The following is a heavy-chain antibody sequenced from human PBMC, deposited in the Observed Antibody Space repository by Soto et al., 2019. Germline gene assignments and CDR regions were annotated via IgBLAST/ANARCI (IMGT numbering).Heavy chain of an antibody. D-gene: IGHD4-17*01. CDR2: INPNSGGT. CDR1: GYTFTGYY. Sequence: ASVKVSCKASGYTFTGYYMHWVRQAPGQGLEWMGWINPNSGGTNYAQKFQGWVTMTRDTSISTAYMELSRLRSDDTAVYYCARVGDYGGNSGMDVWGQGTTVTVSS. J-gene: IGHJ6*02. V-gene: IGHV1-2*04. CDR3: ARVGDYGGNSGMDV.